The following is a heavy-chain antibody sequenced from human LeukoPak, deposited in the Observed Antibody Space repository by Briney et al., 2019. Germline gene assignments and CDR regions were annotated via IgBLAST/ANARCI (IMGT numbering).Heavy chain of an antibody. V-gene: IGHV1-8*01. Sequence: ASVKVSCKASGYTFTSYDINWVRQATGQGLEWMGWMNPNSGNTGYAQKFQGRVTMTRNTSISTAYMELSSLRSEDTAVYYCATVRKDYGDHTLDYWGQGTLVTVSS. D-gene: IGHD4-17*01. CDR1: GYTFTSYD. CDR3: ATVRKDYGDHTLDY. CDR2: MNPNSGNT. J-gene: IGHJ4*02.